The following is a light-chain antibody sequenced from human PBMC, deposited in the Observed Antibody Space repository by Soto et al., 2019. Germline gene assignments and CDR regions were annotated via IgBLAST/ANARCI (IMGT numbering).Light chain of an antibody. Sequence: EVVMTQSPATLSVSPGERVTFSCRASQGVSGNLAWYQQKPGQAPRLLIYGASTRATGIPARFSGSGSGTEFTLTISSLQSEDFAVYYCQQYNNWPPWTFGKGTKVDIK. J-gene: IGKJ1*01. CDR3: QQYNNWPPWT. CDR2: GAS. CDR1: QGVSGN. V-gene: IGKV3-15*01.